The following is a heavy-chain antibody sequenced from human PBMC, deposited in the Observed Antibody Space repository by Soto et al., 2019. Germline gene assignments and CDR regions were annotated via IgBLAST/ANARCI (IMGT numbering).Heavy chain of an antibody. Sequence: EVQLLESGGGLVQPGESLRLSCAASGFAFSTSGMSWVRQAPGKGLEWVSSIVSGGDTAHYADSVKGRFTSSRDNSKSTLYLQMDSLRAEDTAVYYCVTVKGVIDPFDSWGQGTLVTVSS. CDR1: GFAFSTSG. CDR2: IVSGGDTA. V-gene: IGHV3-23*01. CDR3: VTVKGVIDPFDS. J-gene: IGHJ5*01.